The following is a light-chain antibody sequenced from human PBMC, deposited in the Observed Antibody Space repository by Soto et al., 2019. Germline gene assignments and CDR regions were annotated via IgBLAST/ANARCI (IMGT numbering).Light chain of an antibody. CDR1: SSDVGGYNF. CDR2: EVT. Sequence: QSALTQPPSASGSPGQSVTICCNGTSSDVGGYNFVSWYQQHPGKAPKRIIYEVTKRPSGVPDRFSGSKSGNTASLTVSGLQAEDEADYYCSSYSGTNNYVFGTGTKVTVL. CDR3: SSYSGTNNYV. V-gene: IGLV2-8*01. J-gene: IGLJ1*01.